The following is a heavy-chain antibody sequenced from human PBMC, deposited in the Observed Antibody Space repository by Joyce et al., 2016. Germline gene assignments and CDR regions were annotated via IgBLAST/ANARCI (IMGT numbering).Heavy chain of an antibody. Sequence: QGQLLQSETEVKKPGASVKVSCKTSGYKSDRYNIHWVRQAPGQGLEWIGWMRPNKGDTYYGRSLQGRVSMTTDRSANTVYVELRRLRFDDTDIYYCARELTGVTSLTAGFSVWGQGTLVTVSS. V-gene: IGHV1-18*01. CDR3: ARELTGVTSLTAGFSV. D-gene: IGHD1-20*01. CDR1: GYKSDRYN. CDR2: MRPNKGDT. J-gene: IGHJ4*02.